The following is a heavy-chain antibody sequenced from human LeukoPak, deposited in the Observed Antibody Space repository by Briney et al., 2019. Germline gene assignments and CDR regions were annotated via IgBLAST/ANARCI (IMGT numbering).Heavy chain of an antibody. V-gene: IGHV4-59*01. Sequence: SETLSLTCTVSGGSISSYYWSWIRQPPGKGLEWIGHIYGSGSTNCNPSLKSRVTISVDMSKNQFSLKLSSVTAADTAVYYCARDLRAAYWGQGTLVTVSS. CDR1: GGSISSYY. J-gene: IGHJ4*02. CDR3: ARDLRAAY. D-gene: IGHD3-16*01. CDR2: IYGSGST.